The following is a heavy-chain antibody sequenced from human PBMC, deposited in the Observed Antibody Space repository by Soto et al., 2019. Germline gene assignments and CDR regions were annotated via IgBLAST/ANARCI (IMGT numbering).Heavy chain of an antibody. D-gene: IGHD6-6*01. CDR3: AKDLGSIGMDV. CDR1: GFTFSSYG. J-gene: IGHJ6*02. Sequence: GGSLRLSCAASGFTFSSYGMHWVRQAPGKGLEWVAVISYDGSNKYYADSVKGRFTISRDNSKNTLYLQMNSLRAEDTAVYYCAKDLGSIGMDVWGQGTTVTVS. V-gene: IGHV3-30*18. CDR2: ISYDGSNK.